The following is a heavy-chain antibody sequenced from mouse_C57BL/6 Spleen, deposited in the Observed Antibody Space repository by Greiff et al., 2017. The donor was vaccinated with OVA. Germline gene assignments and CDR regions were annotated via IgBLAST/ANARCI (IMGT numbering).Heavy chain of an antibody. CDR1: GYSFTGYY. CDR2: INPSTGGT. CDR3: ARRGYGSPHFDY. V-gene: IGHV1-42*01. D-gene: IGHD1-1*01. Sequence: EVQLQQSGPELVKPGASVKISCKASGYSFTGYYMNWVKQSPEKSLEWIGEINPSTGGTTYNQKVKAKATLTVDKSSSTAYMQLKSLTSEDSAVYYCARRGYGSPHFDYWGQGTTLTVSS. J-gene: IGHJ2*01.